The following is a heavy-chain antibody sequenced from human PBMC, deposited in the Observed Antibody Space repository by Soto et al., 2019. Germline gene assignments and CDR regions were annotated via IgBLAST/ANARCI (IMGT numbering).Heavy chain of an antibody. D-gene: IGHD2-2*01. CDR2: INHSGST. V-gene: IGHV4-34*01. Sequence: QVQLQQWGAGLLKPSETLSLTCAVYGGSFSGYYWSWIRQPPGKGLEWIGEINHSGSTNYNPSLKRRVTISVDTSKNQFSLKLSSVTAADTAVYYCARGNQPPLDYWGQGTLVTVSS. CDR3: ARGNQPPLDY. CDR1: GGSFSGYY. J-gene: IGHJ4*02.